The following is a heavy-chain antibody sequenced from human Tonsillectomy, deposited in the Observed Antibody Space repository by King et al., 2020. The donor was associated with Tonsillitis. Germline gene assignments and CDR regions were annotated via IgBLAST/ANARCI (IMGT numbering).Heavy chain of an antibody. J-gene: IGHJ4*02. CDR3: ARRGSGGYYKFTFDY. Sequence: QLQESGPGLVKPSGTLSLTCAVSGGSISSSNWWSWVRQPPGKGLEWIGEIYHTGSTTYNPSLKSRVTISVDKSKKQFSLKLSSVTAADTAVYYCARRGSGGYYKFTFDYWGQGTLVTVSS. V-gene: IGHV4-4*02. D-gene: IGHD1-26*01. CDR2: IYHTGST. CDR1: GGSISSSNW.